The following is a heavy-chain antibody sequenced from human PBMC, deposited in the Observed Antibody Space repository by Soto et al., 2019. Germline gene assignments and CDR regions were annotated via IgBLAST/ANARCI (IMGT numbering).Heavy chain of an antibody. Sequence: QVQLVQSGAEVQKPGSSVKVSCKASGGTFSSYAISWVRQAPGQGLEWMGGIIPIFGTANYAQKFQGRVTITADESTSTAYMELSSLRSEDTAVYYCARGAMGAAAGPYYYYYYGMDVWGQGTTVTVSS. CDR3: ARGAMGAAAGPYYYYYYGMDV. D-gene: IGHD6-13*01. J-gene: IGHJ6*02. CDR2: IIPIFGTA. CDR1: GGTFSSYA. V-gene: IGHV1-69*01.